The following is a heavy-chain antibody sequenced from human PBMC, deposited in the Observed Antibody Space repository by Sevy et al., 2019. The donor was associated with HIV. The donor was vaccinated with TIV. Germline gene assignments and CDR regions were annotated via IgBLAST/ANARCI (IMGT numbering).Heavy chain of an antibody. D-gene: IGHD3-22*01. J-gene: IGHJ4*02. Sequence: ASVKVSCKASGYTFTGYYMHWVRQAPGQGLEWMGWINPNSGGTNYAQKFQGRVTMTRDTSISTAYMELSRLRSDDTDVYYCARVSSTPYYDSSGYDYWGQGTLVTVSS. CDR3: ARVSSTPYYDSSGYDY. CDR2: INPNSGGT. V-gene: IGHV1-2*02. CDR1: GYTFTGYY.